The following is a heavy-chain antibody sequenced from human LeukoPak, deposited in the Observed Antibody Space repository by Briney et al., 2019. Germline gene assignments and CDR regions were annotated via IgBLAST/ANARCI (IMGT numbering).Heavy chain of an antibody. CDR2: INPNSGGT. CDR3: ARMACSSTSCYLNWFDP. CDR1: GYTFTSYY. V-gene: IGHV1-2*02. D-gene: IGHD2-2*01. J-gene: IGHJ5*02. Sequence: ASVKVSCKASGYTFTSYYMHWVRQAPGQGLEWMGWINPNSGGTNYAQKFQGRVTMTRDTSISTAYMELSRLRSDDTAVYYCARMACSSTSCYLNWFDPWGQGTLVTVSS.